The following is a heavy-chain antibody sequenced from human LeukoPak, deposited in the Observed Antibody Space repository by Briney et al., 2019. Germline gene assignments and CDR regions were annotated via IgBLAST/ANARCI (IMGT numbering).Heavy chain of an antibody. V-gene: IGHV3-30*04. CDR3: AAMTSVTTGDY. Sequence: GGSLRLSCAASGFTFSRYSLHWVRQAPGKGLEWVAVISYDGTNQYYADSVKGRFTISRDNSKNTLYLQMNSLRAEDTAVYYCAAMTSVTTGDYWGQGTLVTVSS. CDR1: GFTFSRYS. J-gene: IGHJ4*02. CDR2: ISYDGTNQ. D-gene: IGHD4-11*01.